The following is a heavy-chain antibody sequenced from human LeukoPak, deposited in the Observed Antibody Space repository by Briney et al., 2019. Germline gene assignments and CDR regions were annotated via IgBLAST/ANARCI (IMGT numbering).Heavy chain of an antibody. CDR1: GGSFSGYN. CDR2: INHSGST. Sequence: KPSETLSLTCAVYGGSFSGYNWSWIRQPPGKGLEWIGEINHSGSTNYNPSLKSRVTISVDTSKNQFSLKLSSVTAADTAVYYCARGEVGGSTGDRYGYNHSYFDYWGQGTLVTVSS. CDR3: ARGEVGGSTGDRYGYNHSYFDY. V-gene: IGHV4-34*01. J-gene: IGHJ4*02. D-gene: IGHD5-24*01.